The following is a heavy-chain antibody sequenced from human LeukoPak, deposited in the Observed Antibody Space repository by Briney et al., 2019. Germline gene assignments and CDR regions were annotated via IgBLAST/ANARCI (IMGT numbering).Heavy chain of an antibody. J-gene: IGHJ4*02. CDR2: IKQDGSEK. V-gene: IGHV3-7*01. CDR1: GFTFSSYW. CDR3: AKDRVVTAILCPFDY. Sequence: GGSLRLSCAASGFTFSSYWMSWVRQAPGKGLEWVANIKQDGSEKYYVDSVKGRFTISRDNAKNSLYLQMNSLRAEDTAVYYCAKDRVVTAILCPFDYWGQGTLVTVSS. D-gene: IGHD2-21*02.